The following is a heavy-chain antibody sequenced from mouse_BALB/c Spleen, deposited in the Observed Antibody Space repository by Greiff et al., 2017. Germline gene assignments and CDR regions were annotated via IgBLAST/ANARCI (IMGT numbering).Heavy chain of an antibody. D-gene: IGHD2-1*01. J-gene: IGHJ4*01. CDR1: GYAFTNYL. V-gene: IGHV1-54*01. Sequence: QVQLQQSGAELVRPGTSVKVSCKASGYAFTNYLIEWVKQRPGQGLEWIGVINPGSGGTNYNEKFKGKATLTADKSSSTAYMQLSSLTSDDSAVYFGARHGNYVGYYAMDYWGQGTSVTVSS. CDR2: INPGSGGT. CDR3: ARHGNYVGYYAMDY.